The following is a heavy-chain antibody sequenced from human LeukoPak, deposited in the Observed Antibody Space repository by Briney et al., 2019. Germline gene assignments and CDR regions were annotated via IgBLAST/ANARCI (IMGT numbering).Heavy chain of an antibody. CDR2: ISGSGGST. CDR1: GFTFSSYA. J-gene: IGHJ6*03. Sequence: GGSLRLSCAASGFTFSSYAMSWVRQAPGKGLEWVSAISGSGGSTYYADSVKGRFTISRDNSKNTLYLQMDSLRAEDTAAYYCARALDYGGNARYYYYYYMDVWGKGTTVTVSS. D-gene: IGHD4-23*01. V-gene: IGHV3-23*01. CDR3: ARALDYGGNARYYYYYYMDV.